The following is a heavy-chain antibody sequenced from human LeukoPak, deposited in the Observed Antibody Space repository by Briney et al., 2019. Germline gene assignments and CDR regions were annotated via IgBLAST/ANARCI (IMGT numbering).Heavy chain of an antibody. D-gene: IGHD3-9*01. CDR2: IIPIFGTA. CDR3: ARTNARYFDWPNFDY. Sequence: SVNVSCKASGGTFSSYAISWVRQAPGQGLEWMGGIIPIFGTANYAQKFQGRVTITADESTSTAYMELSSLRSEDTAVYYCARTNARYFDWPNFDYWGQGTLVTVSS. J-gene: IGHJ4*02. V-gene: IGHV1-69*13. CDR1: GGTFSSYA.